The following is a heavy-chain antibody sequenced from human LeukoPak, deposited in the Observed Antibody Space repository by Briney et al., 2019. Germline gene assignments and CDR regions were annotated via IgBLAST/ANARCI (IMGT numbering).Heavy chain of an antibody. CDR3: ARGADYYDSSGYFTDGTFDY. D-gene: IGHD3-22*01. Sequence: PGGSLRLSCAASGFTVSSDYMSWVRQAPGKGLEWVSVIYSGGSTYYADSVKGRFTISRDNSKNTQYLQMNSLRAEDTAVYYCARGADYYDSSGYFTDGTFDYWGQGTLVTVSS. J-gene: IGHJ4*02. CDR1: GFTVSSDY. V-gene: IGHV3-66*01. CDR2: IYSGGST.